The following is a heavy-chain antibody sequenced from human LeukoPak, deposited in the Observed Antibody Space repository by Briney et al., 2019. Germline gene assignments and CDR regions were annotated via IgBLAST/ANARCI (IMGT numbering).Heavy chain of an antibody. CDR2: INSDGSST. D-gene: IGHD3-22*01. CDR3: ARSHYYDSSGYYYYYYGMDV. V-gene: IGHV3-74*01. CDR1: GFTFSSYW. Sequence: PGGSLRLSCAASGFTFSSYWMHWVRQAPGKGLVWVSRINSDGSSTRYADSVKGRFTISRDNAKNTLYLQMNSLRAEDTAVHYCARSHYYDSSGYYYYYYGMDVWGQGTTVTVSS. J-gene: IGHJ6*02.